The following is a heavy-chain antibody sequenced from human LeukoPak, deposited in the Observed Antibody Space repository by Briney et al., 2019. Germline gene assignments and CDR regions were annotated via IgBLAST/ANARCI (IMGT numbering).Heavy chain of an antibody. CDR1: GGSISNGSYY. Sequence: TLSLTCTVSGGSISNGSYYWSWIRQPAGKGLEWIGRIYTSGSTNYNPSLKSRVTISVDTSKNQFSLKLSSVTAAVTAVYYCARIDILTGYPVDYWGQGTLVTVSS. V-gene: IGHV4-61*02. CDR2: IYTSGST. CDR3: ARIDILTGYPVDY. J-gene: IGHJ4*02. D-gene: IGHD3-9*01.